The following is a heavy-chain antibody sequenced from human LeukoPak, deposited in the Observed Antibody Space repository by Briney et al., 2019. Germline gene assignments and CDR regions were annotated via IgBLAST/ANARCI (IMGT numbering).Heavy chain of an antibody. CDR2: ITSSGGLT. CDR3: ARDVSSFTRAFDI. J-gene: IGHJ3*02. CDR1: GFTLSTYE. D-gene: IGHD2-15*01. Sequence: RGSLRLSCAASGFTLSTYEMTWVRQAPGKGLEWVSFITSSGGLTFYADSVKGRFTISRDTAKNSLYLQMNNLRGEDTALYYCARDVSSFTRAFDIWGQGTMVTVSS. V-gene: IGHV3-48*03.